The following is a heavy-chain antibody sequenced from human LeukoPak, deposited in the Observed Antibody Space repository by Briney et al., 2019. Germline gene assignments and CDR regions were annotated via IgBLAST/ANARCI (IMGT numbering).Heavy chain of an antibody. J-gene: IGHJ4*02. CDR1: GYTLTELS. CDR3: ATEDPGIAVAGVQGAGGGY. D-gene: IGHD6-19*01. Sequence: ASVKVSCKVSGYTLTELSMHWVRQAPGKGLEWMGGFDPDDGETIYAQKFQGRVTMTEDTSTDTAYMELSSLRSEDTAVYYCATEDPGIAVAGVQGAGGGYWGQGNLVTVSS. V-gene: IGHV1-24*01. CDR2: FDPDDGET.